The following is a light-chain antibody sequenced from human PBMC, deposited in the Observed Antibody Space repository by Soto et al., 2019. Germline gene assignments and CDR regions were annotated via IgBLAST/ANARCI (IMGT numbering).Light chain of an antibody. CDR3: EQYCSTALT. V-gene: IGKV3-20*01. CDR1: QSVANNY. Sequence: EIVLTQSPGTLSLSPGERTTLSCRASQSVANNYLAWYQQKPGQAPRILIYDASSRATGIPDGFSGSGSGTEFALTVSILEAEDLAVYYCEQYCSTALTFGGGTEVAI. J-gene: IGKJ4*01. CDR2: DAS.